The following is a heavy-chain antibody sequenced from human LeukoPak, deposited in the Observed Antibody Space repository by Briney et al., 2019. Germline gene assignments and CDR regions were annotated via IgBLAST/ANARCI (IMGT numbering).Heavy chain of an antibody. D-gene: IGHD2-15*01. CDR2: ISYDGSNK. CDR1: GFTFSSYA. J-gene: IGHJ1*01. Sequence: GGSLRLSCTASGFTFSSYAMHWVRQAPGKGLEWVAVISYDGSNKYYTDSVKGRFTISRDNSKNTLYLEMNSLGAEDTAVYYCARSQGSSEYFQHWGQGTLVTVSS. V-gene: IGHV3-30-3*01. CDR3: ARSQGSSEYFQH.